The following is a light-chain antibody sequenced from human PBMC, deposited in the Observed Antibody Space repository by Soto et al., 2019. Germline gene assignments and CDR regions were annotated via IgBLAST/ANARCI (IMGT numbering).Light chain of an antibody. CDR1: SSNIGSNT. J-gene: IGLJ2*01. V-gene: IGLV1-44*01. CDR3: AAWDDSLNGVV. Sequence: QSVLTQPPSASGTPGQRVTISCSGSSSNIGSNTVNWYQQLPGTAPKLLIYSNIQRPSGVPDRFSGSKSGNSASLAISGLQSEDEADYYCAAWDDSLNGVVFGGGTKLTVL. CDR2: SNI.